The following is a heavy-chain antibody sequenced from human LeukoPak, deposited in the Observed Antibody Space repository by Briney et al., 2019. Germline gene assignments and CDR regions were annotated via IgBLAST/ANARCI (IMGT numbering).Heavy chain of an antibody. J-gene: IGHJ4*02. V-gene: IGHV5-51*01. CDR2: IYPGDSDT. Sequence: GESLKISCKGSGYSFTSYWIGWVRQMPGKGLEWMGIIYPGDSDTRYSPSFQGQVTISADKSISTAYLLWSSLKASDTAMYYCARLEYYYGSGTYGYYFDYWGQGTLVTVSS. D-gene: IGHD3-10*01. CDR3: ARLEYYYGSGTYGYYFDY. CDR1: GYSFTSYW.